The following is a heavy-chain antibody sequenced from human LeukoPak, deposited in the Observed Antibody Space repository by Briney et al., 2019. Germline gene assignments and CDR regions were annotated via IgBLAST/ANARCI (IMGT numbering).Heavy chain of an antibody. CDR1: GFTVSSYS. CDR3: ARDRFNQYLVLPFDY. J-gene: IGHJ4*02. Sequence: QPGGSLRLSCAASGFTVSSYSMNWVRQAPGKGLEWVSYISPSSSTIYYADSVKGRFTISRDNAKNSLYLQMNSLRDEDTAVYYCARDRFNQYLVLPFDYGGQGTLVTVSS. CDR2: ISPSSSTI. D-gene: IGHD6-13*01. V-gene: IGHV3-48*02.